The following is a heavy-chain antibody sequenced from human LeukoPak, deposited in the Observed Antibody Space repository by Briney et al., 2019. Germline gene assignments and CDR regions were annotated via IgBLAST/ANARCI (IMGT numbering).Heavy chain of an antibody. CDR1: GDSVSNGNYY. J-gene: IGHJ4*02. D-gene: IGHD3-10*01. CDR3: ARSQNYYGSGDY. V-gene: IGHV4-61*03. Sequence: SETLSLTCTVSGDSVSNGNYYWSWLRQPPGKALEWIGYIYYTGSTYYNPSLEGRVTISVDTSRNHFSVKLSSVTAADTAVYYCARSQNYYGSGDYCSQGTLVTVSS. CDR2: IYYTGST.